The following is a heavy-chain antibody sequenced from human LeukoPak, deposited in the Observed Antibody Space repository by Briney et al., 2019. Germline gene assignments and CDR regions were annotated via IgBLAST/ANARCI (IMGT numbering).Heavy chain of an antibody. Sequence: ERSLRLSRAASGFSVSNKYMSWVRQAPGKGLEWVSVIYTGGDTYYADSVRGRFTIFRDTSKNTVNLQMNSLRAEDTALYYCAGGQMFTSGGFDDWGQGTLVTVSS. D-gene: IGHD6-19*01. J-gene: IGHJ4*02. CDR2: IYTGGDT. CDR1: GFSVSNKY. V-gene: IGHV3-53*01. CDR3: AGGQMFTSGGFDD.